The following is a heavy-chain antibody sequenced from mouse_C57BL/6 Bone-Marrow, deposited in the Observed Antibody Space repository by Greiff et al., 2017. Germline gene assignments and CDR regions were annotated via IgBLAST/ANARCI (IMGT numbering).Heavy chain of an antibody. CDR3: ARYYGTFDY. J-gene: IGHJ2*01. CDR1: GYAFTNYL. Sequence: QVQLQQSGAELVRPGTSVKVSCKASGYAFTNYLIEWVKQRPGQGLEWIGVFNPGSGGTNYNEKFKGKATLTADKSSSSAYMQLSRLTSEDSAVYVSARYYGTFDYWGQGTTLTVSS. V-gene: IGHV1-54*01. D-gene: IGHD2-1*01. CDR2: FNPGSGGT.